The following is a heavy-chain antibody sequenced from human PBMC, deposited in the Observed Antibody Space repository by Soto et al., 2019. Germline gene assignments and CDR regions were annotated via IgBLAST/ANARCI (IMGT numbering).Heavy chain of an antibody. Sequence: PSETLSLTCTFSGGSISSGDYYWSWIRQPPGKGLEWIGYIYYSGSTYYNPSLKSRVTISVDTSKNQFSLKLSSVTAADTAVYYCARYCSGVSCYGGYYGMDVWGQGTTVTVSS. D-gene: IGHD2-15*01. V-gene: IGHV4-30-4*01. J-gene: IGHJ6*02. CDR3: ARYCSGVSCYGGYYGMDV. CDR2: IYYSGST. CDR1: GGSISSGDYY.